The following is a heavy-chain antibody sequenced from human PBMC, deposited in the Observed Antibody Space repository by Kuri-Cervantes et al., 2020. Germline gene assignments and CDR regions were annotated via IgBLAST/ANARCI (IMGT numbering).Heavy chain of an antibody. J-gene: IGHJ4*02. D-gene: IGHD3-22*01. V-gene: IGHV1-2*02. CDR1: GYTFTDYY. CDR2: INPSGAT. CDR3: AREKRGYYDSSGYHPCDY. Sequence: ASVKVSCKASGYTFTDYYIHWVRQAPGQGLEWLGWINPSGATHYPQNFRDRVSMTRDTSITTAYMELTSLRSDDTAVYYCAREKRGYYDSSGYHPCDYWGQGTLVTVSS.